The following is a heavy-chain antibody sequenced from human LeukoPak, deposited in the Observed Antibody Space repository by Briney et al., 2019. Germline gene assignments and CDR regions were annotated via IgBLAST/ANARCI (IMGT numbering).Heavy chain of an antibody. CDR2: INHSGST. V-gene: IGHV4-34*01. CDR1: GGSFSGYY. D-gene: IGHD2-2*01. J-gene: IGHJ4*02. CDR3: ARHGVWLLSL. Sequence: TTSETLSLTCAVYGGSFSGYYWSWIRQPPGKGLEWIGEINHSGSTNYNPSLKSRVTTSVNTSKNQFSLKLSSVTAADTAVYYCARHGVWLLSLWGRGTLVTVSS.